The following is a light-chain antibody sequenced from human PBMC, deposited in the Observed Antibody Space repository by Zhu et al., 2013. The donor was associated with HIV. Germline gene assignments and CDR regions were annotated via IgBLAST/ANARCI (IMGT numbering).Light chain of an antibody. CDR1: QSVSSSY. V-gene: IGKV3-11*01. CDR3: QQRSNWPPFT. J-gene: IGKJ3*01. CDR2: DVS. Sequence: EIVLTQSPGTLSLSPGERATLSCRASQSVSSSYLAWYQQKPGQAPRLLIYDVSNRATGIPARFSGSGSGTDFTLTINSLEPEDFAVYYCQQRSNWPPFTFGPGTKVDIK.